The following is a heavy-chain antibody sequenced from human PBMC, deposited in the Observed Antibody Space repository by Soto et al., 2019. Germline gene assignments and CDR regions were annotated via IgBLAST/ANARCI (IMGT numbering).Heavy chain of an antibody. CDR1: GGSTSSADYY. J-gene: IGHJ6*02. V-gene: IGHV4-39*01. D-gene: IGHD3-10*01. CDR3: ASIRYYGISGAMDV. CDR2: IYYSGST. Sequence: PSETLSLTCSVSGGSTSSADYYWALTRQPPGKGLEWIGTIYYSGSTYSNPSLKSRVAMSIDTSNNQFTLEMRSVTAADTAVYYCASIRYYGISGAMDVWGQGATVTVSS.